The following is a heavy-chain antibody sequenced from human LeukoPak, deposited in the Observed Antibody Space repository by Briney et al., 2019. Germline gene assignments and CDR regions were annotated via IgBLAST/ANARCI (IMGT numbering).Heavy chain of an antibody. Sequence: GGSLRLSCAASEFTFDGYTMNWVCQAPGKGLEWVSAISSNSNYIYYADSVKGRFTISRDNAKNLVFLQMNSLRAEDTALYYCATDSSGWYWGQGTLVTVSS. V-gene: IGHV3-21*01. CDR1: EFTFDGYT. J-gene: IGHJ4*02. CDR2: ISSNSNYI. D-gene: IGHD6-19*01. CDR3: ATDSSGWY.